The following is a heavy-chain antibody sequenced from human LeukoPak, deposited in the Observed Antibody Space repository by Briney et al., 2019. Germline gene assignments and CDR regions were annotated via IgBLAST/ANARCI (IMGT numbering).Heavy chain of an antibody. J-gene: IGHJ6*03. Sequence: SETLSLTCTVAGGSISSYCWSWIRPPPGKGLEWIGYIYYSGSTNYNPSLKTRVTISVDSSKNLFSLKLSSVTAADTAVYYCASTTEGGYAYDYFYYYYMDVWGKGTTVTISS. V-gene: IGHV4-59*01. D-gene: IGHD5-18*01. CDR2: IYYSGST. CDR3: ASTTEGGYAYDYFYYYYMDV. CDR1: GGSISSYC.